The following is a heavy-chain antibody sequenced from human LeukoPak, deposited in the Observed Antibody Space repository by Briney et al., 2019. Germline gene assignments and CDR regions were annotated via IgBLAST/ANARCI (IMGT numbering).Heavy chain of an antibody. CDR2: IYYSGRT. CDR1: GGSISSTSYY. J-gene: IGHJ4*02. V-gene: IGHV4-39*07. Sequence: SETLSLICTVSGGSISSTSYYWGWIRQPPGKGLEWIGSIYYSGRTYCNPSLKSRVTISVDTSKNQFSLNLSSVTAADTAVYYCARRGYSSGWYFSGYFDYWGQGTLVTVSS. D-gene: IGHD6-19*01. CDR3: ARRGYSSGWYFSGYFDY.